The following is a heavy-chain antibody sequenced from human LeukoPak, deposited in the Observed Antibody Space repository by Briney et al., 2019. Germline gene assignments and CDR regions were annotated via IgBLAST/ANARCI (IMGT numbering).Heavy chain of an antibody. CDR3: ARDQSSSSYEYYYGLDV. J-gene: IGHJ6*02. Sequence: GASVKVSCKASGGTFSSYAISWVRQAPGQGLEWLGRIIPVLALANYAQNFQGRVTITADKVTNTAYMELSSLRSEDTAVYYCARDQSSSSYEYYYGLDVWGQGTTVTVSS. CDR1: GGTFSSYA. V-gene: IGHV1-69*04. D-gene: IGHD2-2*01. CDR2: IIPVLALA.